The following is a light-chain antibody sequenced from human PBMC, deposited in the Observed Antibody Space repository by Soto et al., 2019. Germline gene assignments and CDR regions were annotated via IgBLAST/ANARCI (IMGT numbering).Light chain of an antibody. CDR3: QQYYNTPPYT. Sequence: DIVMTQSPYSLAVSLGERATINCKSSQNVLYKSNNENYLAWFQQKPGQPPKLLIYWASTRKSGVPARFTGSGSGSNFTLTISSLQAEDVAVYSCQQYYNTPPYTLGQVTRLEI. CDR2: WAS. J-gene: IGKJ2*01. V-gene: IGKV4-1*01. CDR1: QNVLYKSNNENY.